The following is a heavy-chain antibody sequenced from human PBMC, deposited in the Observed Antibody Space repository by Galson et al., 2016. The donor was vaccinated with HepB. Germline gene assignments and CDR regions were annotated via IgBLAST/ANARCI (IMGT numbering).Heavy chain of an antibody. CDR3: ARREKIVVVVFATQLYTSGFDP. J-gene: IGHJ5*02. CDR1: GGSVTINNYY. D-gene: IGHD2-15*01. V-gene: IGHV4-39*01. CDR2: ISYSGNT. Sequence: SETLSLTCTVSGGSVTINNYYWDWVRQAPGKGLEWIGTISYSGNTDYNPSLKSRVTISVDTSKNQFSLKLTSVTAADTALYYCARREKIVVVVFATQLYTSGFDPWGQGTLVTVSS.